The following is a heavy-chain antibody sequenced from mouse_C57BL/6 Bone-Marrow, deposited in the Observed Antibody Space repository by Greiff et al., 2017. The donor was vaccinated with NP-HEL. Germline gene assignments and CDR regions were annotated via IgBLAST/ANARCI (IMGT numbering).Heavy chain of an antibody. J-gene: IGHJ3*01. CDR1: GYTFTSYG. CDR2: IYPRSGNT. D-gene: IGHD1-1*01. V-gene: IGHV1-81*01. CDR3: ARPYYYGSRG. Sequence: VQRVESGAELARPGASVKLSCKASGYTFTSYGISWVKQRTGQGLEWIGEIYPRSGNTYYNEKFKGKATLTADKSSSTAYMELRSLTSEDSAVYFCARPYYYGSRGWGQGTLVTVSA.